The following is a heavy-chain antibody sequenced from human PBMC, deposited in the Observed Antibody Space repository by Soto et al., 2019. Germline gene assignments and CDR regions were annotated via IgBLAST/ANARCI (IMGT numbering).Heavy chain of an antibody. CDR1: GGSISRSIYS. Sequence: SETLSLTCAFSGGSISRSIYSWSWIRQPPGKGLEWIGCISHRGSIYYNPSLKSRVTISVDTSKNQFSLKLSSVTAADTAVYSCARHQCGRWRDAFDMWGKGTMVTVS. CDR2: ISHRGSI. CDR3: ARHQCGRWRDAFDM. J-gene: IGHJ3*02. V-gene: IGHV4-39*07. D-gene: IGHD1-1*01.